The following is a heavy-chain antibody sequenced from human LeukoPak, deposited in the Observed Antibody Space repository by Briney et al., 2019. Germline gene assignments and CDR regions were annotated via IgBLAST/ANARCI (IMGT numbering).Heavy chain of an antibody. CDR1: DFTFSAYT. V-gene: IGHV3-21*06. CDR3: ARDSDYGDYFDH. D-gene: IGHD4-17*01. Sequence: GGSLRLSCAASDFTFSAYTMNWIRLAPGKGLEWVSSISSSRTYIYYAGSVKGRFTISRDNAKNSLYLQMNSLRAEDTALYFCARDSDYGDYFDHWGQGTLVTVSS. J-gene: IGHJ4*02. CDR2: ISSSRTYI.